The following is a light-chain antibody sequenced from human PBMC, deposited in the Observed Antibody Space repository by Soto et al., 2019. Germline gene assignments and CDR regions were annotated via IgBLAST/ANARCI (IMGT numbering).Light chain of an antibody. Sequence: ENVLTQSPGTLSLSPGERATLSCRASQSVGSYLAWYQQKPGQAPRLLIFNTSNRATGIPARFSGSGSGTDFTLTISGLEPEDFAVYYCQQRTNRPPITFGQGTRLEIK. CDR2: NTS. V-gene: IGKV3-11*01. J-gene: IGKJ5*01. CDR3: QQRTNRPPIT. CDR1: QSVGSY.